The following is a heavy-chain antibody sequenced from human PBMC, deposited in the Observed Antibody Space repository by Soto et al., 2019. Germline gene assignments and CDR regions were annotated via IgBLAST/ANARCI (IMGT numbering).Heavy chain of an antibody. CDR2: VYYTGST. V-gene: IGHV4-59*01. D-gene: IGHD6-19*01. CDR3: ARSVAVPGAHIDY. J-gene: IGHJ4*02. CDR1: GGSISGAY. Sequence: SATLSLPSSFSGGSISGAYWSLIRQSPGKGLEWLGYVYYTGSTNYSPSLRSRVSISVDTSKNEFSLRLSSVTAADTAVYFCARSVAVPGAHIDYWGQGTQVTVSS.